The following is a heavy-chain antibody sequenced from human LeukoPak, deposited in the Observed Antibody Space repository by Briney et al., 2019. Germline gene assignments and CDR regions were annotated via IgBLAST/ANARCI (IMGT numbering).Heavy chain of an antibody. D-gene: IGHD3-22*01. J-gene: IGHJ4*02. CDR3: ARDVNSDLYYYDSSGWAKDEYYFDY. CDR2: IKQDGSEK. Sequence: HPGGSLRLSCAASGFTFSSYWMGWVRQAPGKGLEWVANIKQDGSEKYYVDSVKGRFTISRDNAKNSLYLQMNSLRAEDTAVYYCARDVNSDLYYYDSSGWAKDEYYFDYWGQGTLVTVSS. V-gene: IGHV3-7*01. CDR1: GFTFSSYW.